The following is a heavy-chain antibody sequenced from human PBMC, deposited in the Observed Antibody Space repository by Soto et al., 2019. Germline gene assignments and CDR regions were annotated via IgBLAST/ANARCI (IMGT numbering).Heavy chain of an antibody. Sequence: EVQLLESGGGLVQPRGSLRLSCAASGFTFSSYAMSWVRQAPGKGLEWVSAISGSGGSTYYADSVKGRFTIPRDNSKNTLYLQMNSLGADDTAEYYGTNRGSGARGLDYWGQGTLVTVSS. CDR3: TNRGSGARGLDY. CDR2: ISGSGGST. V-gene: IGHV3-23*01. J-gene: IGHJ4*02. CDR1: GFTFSSYA. D-gene: IGHD5-12*01.